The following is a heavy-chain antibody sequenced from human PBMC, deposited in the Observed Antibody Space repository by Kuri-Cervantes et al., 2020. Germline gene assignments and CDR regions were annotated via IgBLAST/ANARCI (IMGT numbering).Heavy chain of an antibody. CDR1: GLTFKNYG. Sequence: GESLKISCAASGLTFKNYGMHWVRQAPGKGPEWVTFIWYDGSNKYYIDSVRGRFTASRDNSKNTLYLQMNSLRAEDTAVYYCARGRGYYYGSGSYCIFDYWGQGTLVTVSS. J-gene: IGHJ4*02. V-gene: IGHV3-30*02. CDR2: IWYDGSNK. D-gene: IGHD3-10*01. CDR3: ARGRGYYYGSGSYCIFDY.